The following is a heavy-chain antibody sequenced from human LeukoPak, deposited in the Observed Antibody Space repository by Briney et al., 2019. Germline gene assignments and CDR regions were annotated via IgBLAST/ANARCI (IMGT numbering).Heavy chain of an antibody. CDR1: GFTFSDYY. D-gene: IGHD1-26*01. CDR2: ISGSSSYI. CDR3: ARDQSRSSQYFDY. J-gene: IGHJ4*02. V-gene: IGHV3-21*01. Sequence: GGSLRLSCAASGFTFSDYYMNWVRRAPGKGLEWVSSISGSSSYIFYADSVKGRFTISRDNAKNSLYLQMNSLRAEDTAVYYCARDQSRSSQYFDYWGQGTLVTVSS.